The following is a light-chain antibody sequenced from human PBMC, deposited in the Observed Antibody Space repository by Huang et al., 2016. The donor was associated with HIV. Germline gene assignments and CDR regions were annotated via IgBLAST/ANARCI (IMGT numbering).Light chain of an antibody. CDR3: QHYDNLSLYT. CDR1: QDISNY. CDR2: DAS. J-gene: IGKJ2*01. Sequence: DIQMTQYPSSLSASVGDRVTITCQASQDISNYLNWYQQKPGKAPKLLIYDASNLETGVPSRFSGSGSGTYFTFTISSLQPEDIATYYCQHYDNLSLYTFGQGTKLEIK. V-gene: IGKV1-33*01.